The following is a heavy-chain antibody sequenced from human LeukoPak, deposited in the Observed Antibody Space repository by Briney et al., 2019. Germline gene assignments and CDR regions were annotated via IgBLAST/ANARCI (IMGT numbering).Heavy chain of an antibody. CDR3: ARDQGLLVVAGRFGY. V-gene: IGHV3-21*01. Sequence: PGGSLRLSCAASGFTFSSYSMNWVRQAPGKGLEWVSSISSSNSYIYNADSVKGRFTISRDNAKNSLYLQMNSLRAEDTAVYYCARDQGLLVVAGRFGYWGQRTLVTVSS. CDR2: ISSSNSYI. J-gene: IGHJ4*02. CDR1: GFTFSSYS. D-gene: IGHD6-19*01.